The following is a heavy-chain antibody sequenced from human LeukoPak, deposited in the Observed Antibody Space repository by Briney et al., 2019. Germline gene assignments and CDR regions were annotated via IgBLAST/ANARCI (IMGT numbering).Heavy chain of an antibody. CDR3: ERGSNYNILTGELNCFDS. V-gene: IGHV4-59*01. CDR1: VGSITIYN. J-gene: IGHJ5*01. Sequence: SETLSLSCTVPVGSITIYNWNWIRQPPRPGLEWIWYIYYSGSTNNNPYPTSRVTITVDTSKNKFPLKLSSVTVEDTAVDYCERGSNYNILTGELNCFDSWGQGTLVTVSS. D-gene: IGHD3-9*01. CDR2: IYYSGST.